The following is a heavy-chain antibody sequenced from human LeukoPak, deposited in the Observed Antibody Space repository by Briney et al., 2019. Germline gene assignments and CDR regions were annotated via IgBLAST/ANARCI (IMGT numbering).Heavy chain of an antibody. D-gene: IGHD2-15*01. J-gene: IGHJ4*02. Sequence: SVKVSCKASGGTFSSFTFNWVRQAPGQGLEWMGMIIPIFSTTDYAQNFQGRVTITAYRTTSTVYMELGSLISDDTAVYYCASRSTVSEHPDSSGYKEYWGQGTLVTVSS. CDR2: IIPIFSTT. CDR3: ASRSTVSEHPDSSGYKEY. CDR1: GGTFSSFT. V-gene: IGHV1-69*08.